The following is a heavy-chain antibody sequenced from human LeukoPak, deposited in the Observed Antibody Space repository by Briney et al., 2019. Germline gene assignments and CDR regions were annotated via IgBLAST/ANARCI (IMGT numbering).Heavy chain of an antibody. Sequence: ASVKVSCKASGYTFTSYGIIWVRQAPGQGLEWMGWISAYNGNTNYAQKLQGRVTMTTDTSTSTAYMELRSLRSDDTAVYYCARDHGFGEFEIYYYYGMDVWGQGTTVTVSS. CDR1: GYTFTSYG. J-gene: IGHJ6*02. CDR2: ISAYNGNT. V-gene: IGHV1-18*01. CDR3: ARDHGFGEFEIYYYYGMDV. D-gene: IGHD3-10*01.